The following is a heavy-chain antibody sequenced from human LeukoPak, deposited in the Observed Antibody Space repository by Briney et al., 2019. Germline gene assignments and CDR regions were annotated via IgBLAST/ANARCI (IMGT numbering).Heavy chain of an antibody. CDR1: GFTFSSYN. Sequence: GGSLRLSCAASGFTFSSYNMNWVRQAPGKGLEWVSSISSSSGYIYYADSLKGRFTISRDSAKSSLYLQMNSLRAEDTAVYYCARDLGQYYDTSDNWFDPWGQGTLVTVSS. J-gene: IGHJ5*02. D-gene: IGHD3-22*01. V-gene: IGHV3-21*01. CDR2: ISSSSGYI. CDR3: ARDLGQYYDTSDNWFDP.